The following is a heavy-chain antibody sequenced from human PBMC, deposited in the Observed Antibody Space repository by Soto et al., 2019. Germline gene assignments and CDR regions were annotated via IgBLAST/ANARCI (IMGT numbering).Heavy chain of an antibody. CDR1: GGSISSGGYY. Sequence: SETLSLTCTVSGGSISSGGYYWSWIRQHPGKGLEWFGYIYYSGSTYYNPSLRSRVSISVDTSKNQFSLKLSSVTAADTAVYYCARALWGPAGHINWFDPWGQGTLVTVS. CDR3: ARALWGPAGHINWFDP. J-gene: IGHJ5*02. V-gene: IGHV4-31*03. CDR2: IYYSGST. D-gene: IGHD2-2*01.